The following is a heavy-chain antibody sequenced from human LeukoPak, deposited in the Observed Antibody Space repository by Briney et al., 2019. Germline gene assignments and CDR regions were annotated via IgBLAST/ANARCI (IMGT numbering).Heavy chain of an antibody. CDR1: GGSISSGGYS. Sequence: SQTLSLTCAVSGGSISSGGYSWSWIRQPPGKGLEWIGYIYHSGSTYYNPSLKSRVTISVDRSKNQFSLKLSSVTAADTAVYYCATHPPKLCTGGSCSDYWGQGTLVTVSS. CDR2: IYHSGST. CDR3: ATHPPKLCTGGSCSDY. V-gene: IGHV4-30-2*01. D-gene: IGHD2-15*01. J-gene: IGHJ4*02.